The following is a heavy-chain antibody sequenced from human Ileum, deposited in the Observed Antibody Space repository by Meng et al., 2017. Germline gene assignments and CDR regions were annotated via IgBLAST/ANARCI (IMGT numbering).Heavy chain of an antibody. V-gene: IGHV1-46*01. CDR3: AKPTQEDWGLYYFDY. CDR2: INPSSGST. D-gene: IGHD2-21*01. CDR1: GYTFTKYY. J-gene: IGHJ4*02. Sequence: ASVKVSCKASGYTFTKYYVHWVRQAPGQGLEWMGMINPSSGSTHYAKMFQGRVTMTSDTSTSAVYMELSSLRSEDTAVYFCAKPTQEDWGLYYFDYWGQGTRVT.